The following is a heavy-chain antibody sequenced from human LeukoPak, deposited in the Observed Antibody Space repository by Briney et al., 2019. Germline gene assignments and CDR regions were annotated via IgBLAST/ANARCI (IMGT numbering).Heavy chain of an antibody. CDR3: AKVDDSSGYYYYYYGMDV. CDR1: GFTFSSYA. V-gene: IGHV3-23*01. Sequence: GGSLRLSCAASGFTFSSYAMSWVRQAPGKGLEWVSAISGSGGSTYYADSVKGRFTISRDNSKNTLYLQMNSLRAEDTAVYYCAKVDDSSGYYYYYYGMDVWGQGTTATVSS. D-gene: IGHD3-22*01. CDR2: ISGSGGST. J-gene: IGHJ6*02.